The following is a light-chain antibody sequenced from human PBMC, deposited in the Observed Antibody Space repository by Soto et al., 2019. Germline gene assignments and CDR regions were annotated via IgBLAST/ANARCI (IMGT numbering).Light chain of an antibody. J-gene: IGLJ1*01. V-gene: IGLV2-11*01. CDR3: CSYAGSYTLV. CDR2: DVN. CDR1: SSDVGGCNY. Sequence: QSALTQPRSVSGSPGQSVTISCTGTSSDVGGCNYVSWYQQHPGKAPKLMIYDVNKRPSGVPDRFSGSKSGNTASLTISGLQAEDEADYYCCSYAGSYTLVFGTGTKLTVL.